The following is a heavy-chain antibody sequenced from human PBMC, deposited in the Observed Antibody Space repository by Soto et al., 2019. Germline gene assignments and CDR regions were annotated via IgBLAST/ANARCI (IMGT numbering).Heavy chain of an antibody. CDR1: GDSIAGGDHY. D-gene: IGHD2-8*01. CDR2: ISYGGYK. J-gene: IGHJ4*02. CDR3: ASINGSFLSFFDN. Sequence: QVQLQESGPGLVKPSQTLSLSCTVSGDSIAGGDHYLSWIRQPPGKGLEWIAHISYGGYKFYNPSLQSRLTMSVDRSKNQAYLTLRSVTAADTAVYYCASINGSFLSFFDNWGQGTPVTVSS. V-gene: IGHV4-30-4*01.